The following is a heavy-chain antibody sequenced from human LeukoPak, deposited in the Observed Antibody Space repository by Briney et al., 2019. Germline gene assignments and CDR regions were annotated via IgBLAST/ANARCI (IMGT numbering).Heavy chain of an antibody. J-gene: IGHJ5*02. V-gene: IGHV4-39*07. CDR3: ARGGTLYYYDSSGYYH. Sequence: SETLSLTCSVSGVSISSGSNYWGWIRQPPGKTLEWIGSIYSSGSTHYNPSLKSRVIILIDTAKNHFSLNLSSVTAADTAVYYCARGGTLYYYDSSGYYHWGQGTLVTLSS. CDR1: GVSISSGSNY. D-gene: IGHD3-22*01. CDR2: IYSSGST.